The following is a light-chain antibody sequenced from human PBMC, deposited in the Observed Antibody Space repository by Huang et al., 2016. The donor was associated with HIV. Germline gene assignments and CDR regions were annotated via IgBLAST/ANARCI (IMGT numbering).Light chain of an antibody. Sequence: EIVLTQSPDFQSVTPKEKIHITCLASQNIGNSLHWYQQKPDQSPQLLIKYASQTISGVPSRFSGSGSGTDFTLTINTPEAGDAATYYCHQSSSLPYTFGQGTKLEIK. J-gene: IGKJ2*01. CDR2: YAS. CDR1: QNIGNS. CDR3: HQSSSLPYT. V-gene: IGKV6-21*02.